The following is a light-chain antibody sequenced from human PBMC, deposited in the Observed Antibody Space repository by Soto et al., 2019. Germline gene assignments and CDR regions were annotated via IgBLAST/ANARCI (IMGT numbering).Light chain of an antibody. CDR2: GTF. V-gene: IGKV1-9*01. J-gene: IGKJ3*01. CDR3: QHLTNYPPFT. Sequence: IQLTQSPSSLSASVGDRVSITCRASQDIKTYLAWYQQKQGKAPKLLISGTFTLQSGVPSRCNGSGSGTDFTLTISRLQPEDFATYYCQHLTNYPPFTFGPGTKVDLE. CDR1: QDIKTY.